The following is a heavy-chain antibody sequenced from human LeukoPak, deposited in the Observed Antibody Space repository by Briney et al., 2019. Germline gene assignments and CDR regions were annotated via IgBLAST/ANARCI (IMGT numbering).Heavy chain of an antibody. Sequence: ESGPTLVKPTQTLTLTCTFSGFSLSTSGMCVSWIRQPPGKALEWLARIDWDDDKYYSTSLKTRLTISKDTSKSQVVLTMTNMDPVDTATYYCARMASSGYHFDYWGQGTLVTVSS. V-gene: IGHV2-70*11. CDR3: ARMASSGYHFDY. CDR2: IDWDDDK. D-gene: IGHD3-22*01. J-gene: IGHJ4*02. CDR1: GFSLSTSGMC.